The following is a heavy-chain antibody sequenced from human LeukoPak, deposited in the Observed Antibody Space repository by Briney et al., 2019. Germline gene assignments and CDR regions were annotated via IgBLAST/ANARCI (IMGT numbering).Heavy chain of an antibody. V-gene: IGHV4-39*01. D-gene: IGHD3-3*01. CDR2: IYYSGST. J-gene: IGHJ4*02. CDR1: GCSISSSSYY. CDR3: ARQLVDFWAPRYFDY. Sequence: SETLSLTCTVSGCSISSSSYYWGWIRQPPGKGLEWIGSIYYSGSTYYNPSLKSRVTISVDTSKNQFSLKLSSVTAADTAVYYCARQLVDFWAPRYFDYWGQGTLVTVSS.